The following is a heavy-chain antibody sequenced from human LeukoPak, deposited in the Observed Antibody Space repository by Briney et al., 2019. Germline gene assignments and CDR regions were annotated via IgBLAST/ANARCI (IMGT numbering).Heavy chain of an antibody. J-gene: IGHJ4*02. D-gene: IGHD3-3*01. Sequence: GGSLRLSREASGFTFSSYWMHWVRQAPGKGLVWVSRINTHGSSISYADSVKGRFTISRDNAKSTLYLQMNSLRVEDTAVYYCSASADHWGQGTLVTVSS. CDR3: SASADH. CDR1: GFTFSSYW. V-gene: IGHV3-74*01. CDR2: INTHGSSI.